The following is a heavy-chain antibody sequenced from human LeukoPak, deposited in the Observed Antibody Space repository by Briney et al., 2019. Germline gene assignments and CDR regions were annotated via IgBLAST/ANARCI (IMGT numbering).Heavy chain of an antibody. CDR2: IYRSGCGST. D-gene: IGHD3-3*01. Sequence: SETLSLTCTVSGGSISSGGHCWRWIRQPRGKGLEWIGYIYRSGCGSTYYNPSLKSRVTISIDKSKNQFSLKLNSVTAADTAVYYCARINDFWSGPTLGVWGQGSTVTVSS. CDR3: ARINDFWSGPTLGV. CDR1: GGSISSGGHC. J-gene: IGHJ6*02. V-gene: IGHV4-30-2*01.